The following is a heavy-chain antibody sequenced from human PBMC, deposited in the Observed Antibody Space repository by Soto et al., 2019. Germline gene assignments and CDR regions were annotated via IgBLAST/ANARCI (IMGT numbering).Heavy chain of an antibody. J-gene: IGHJ6*02. Sequence: ASVKVSCKVSGSSLTELSIHWVRQAPEKGLEWMGSFDPEDGQTINKQKFQDRVTMTGDTSSDTGYMELSNLRSEDTAIYYCATSLELPLGVDIWGQGTTVTAP. CDR3: ATSLELPLGVDI. CDR1: GSSLTELS. V-gene: IGHV1-24*01. CDR2: FDPEDGQT. D-gene: IGHD1-7*01.